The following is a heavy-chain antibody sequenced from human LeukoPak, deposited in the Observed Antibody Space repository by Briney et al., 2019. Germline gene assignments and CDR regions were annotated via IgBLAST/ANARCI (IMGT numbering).Heavy chain of an antibody. J-gene: IGHJ3*02. CDR1: GGSISGNSLC. Sequence: SETLSLTCTVSGGSISGNSLCWGWIRQPPGKGLEWIGSLSDTWNTYYNPSLSSRVSISIDTSNNHFSLRLNSVTDTDTAVYLCAGHPRGQYTRGFSAFEIWGRGTLVTVSS. V-gene: IGHV4-39*02. D-gene: IGHD3-10*01. CDR3: AGHPRGQYTRGFSAFEI. CDR2: LSDTWNT.